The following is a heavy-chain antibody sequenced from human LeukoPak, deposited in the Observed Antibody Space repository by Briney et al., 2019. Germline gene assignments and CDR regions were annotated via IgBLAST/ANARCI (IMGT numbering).Heavy chain of an antibody. D-gene: IGHD3-9*01. Sequence: ASVKVSCKASGGTFSSYAISWVRQAPGQGLEWMGGIIPIFGTANYAQKFQGRVTITADESTSTAYMELSSLRSEDTAVYYCARDNHYDILTGPLPLDYRGQGTLVTVSS. J-gene: IGHJ4*02. CDR3: ARDNHYDILTGPLPLDY. CDR2: IIPIFGTA. CDR1: GGTFSSYA. V-gene: IGHV1-69*13.